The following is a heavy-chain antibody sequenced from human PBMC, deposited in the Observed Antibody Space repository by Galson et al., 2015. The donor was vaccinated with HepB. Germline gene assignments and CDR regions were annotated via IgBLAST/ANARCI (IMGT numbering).Heavy chain of an antibody. CDR3: ARAGRDGYNLWD. CDR1: GFTFSDHY. CDR2: TRNKANSYTT. D-gene: IGHD5-24*01. Sequence: SLRLSCAASGFTFSDHYMDWVRQAPGKGLGWVGRTRNKANSYTTEYAASAKGRFTILRDDSKNSLYLQMNSLKTEDTAVYYCARAGRDGYNLWDWGQGTLVIVSS. J-gene: IGHJ4*02. V-gene: IGHV3-72*01.